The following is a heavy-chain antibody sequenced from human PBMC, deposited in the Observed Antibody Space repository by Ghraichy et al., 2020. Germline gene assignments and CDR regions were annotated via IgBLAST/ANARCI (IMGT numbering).Heavy chain of an antibody. CDR3: ARHPVGPAYCGGDCYPFDY. Sequence: SETLSLTCTVSGGSISSSSYYWGWIRQPPGKGLEWIGSIYYSGSTYYNPSLKSRVTISVDTSKNQFSLKLSSVTAADTAVYYCARHPVGPAYCGGDCYPFDYWGQGTLVTVSS. CDR2: IYYSGST. J-gene: IGHJ4*02. D-gene: IGHD2-21*02. CDR1: GGSISSSSYY. V-gene: IGHV4-39*01.